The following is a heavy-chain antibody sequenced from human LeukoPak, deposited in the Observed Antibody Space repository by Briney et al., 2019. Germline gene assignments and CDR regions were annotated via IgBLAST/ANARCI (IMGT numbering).Heavy chain of an antibody. CDR3: AIGGPAATSFCYYMDV. V-gene: IGHV1-18*01. J-gene: IGHJ6*03. D-gene: IGHD2-2*01. CDR2: ISAYNGNT. Sequence: ASVKVSCKASGYTFTSYGISWVRQAPGQGLEWMGWISAYNGNTNYAQKLQGRVTMTTDTSTSTAYMELSSLRSEDTAVYYCAIGGPAATSFCYYMDVWGKGTTVTVSS. CDR1: GYTFTSYG.